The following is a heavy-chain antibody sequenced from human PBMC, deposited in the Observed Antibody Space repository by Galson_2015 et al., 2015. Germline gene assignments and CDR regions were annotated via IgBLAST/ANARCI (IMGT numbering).Heavy chain of an antibody. V-gene: IGHV3-23*01. J-gene: IGHJ3*02. Sequence: SLRLSCAASGFTFSNYAMSWVRQAPGKGLEWVSTISDSGDTTYFADSVRGRFTVSRDNSKNTLYLQINSLRAEDTAVFYCAKGFYRGPVGNAFDILGQGTMVTVSS. D-gene: IGHD6-13*01. CDR2: ISDSGDTT. CDR3: AKGFYRGPVGNAFDI. CDR1: GFTFSNYA.